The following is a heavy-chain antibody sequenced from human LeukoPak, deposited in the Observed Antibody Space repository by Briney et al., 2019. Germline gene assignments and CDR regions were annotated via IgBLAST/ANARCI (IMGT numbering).Heavy chain of an antibody. J-gene: IGHJ4*02. D-gene: IGHD1-26*01. Sequence: SETLSLTCTVSGGXISSSSHYWSWIGQPPGKGLEWIASINYSGSTYYNPSLKSRVTISVDTSKNQFSLKLSSVTAADTAVYYCARGRFGSGNDYWGQGTLVTVSS. CDR2: INYSGST. V-gene: IGHV4-39*07. CDR3: ARGRFGSGNDY. CDR1: GGXISSSSHY.